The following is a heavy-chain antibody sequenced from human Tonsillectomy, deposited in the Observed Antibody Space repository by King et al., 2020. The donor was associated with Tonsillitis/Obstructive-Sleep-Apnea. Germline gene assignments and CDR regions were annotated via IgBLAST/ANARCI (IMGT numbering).Heavy chain of an antibody. D-gene: IGHD2-2*01. CDR2: IYSGGRT. CDR3: ARADVPAVIDY. Sequence: VQLVESGGGFIQPGGSLRLSFSASGFTGSNRYMNWVLQAPGEGLEWVSVIYSGGRTSYAASLKGRFTVSRDTSKNPVYLQMKSLRVEDKAVYFCARADVPAVIDYWGQGSLVTVSS. CDR1: GFTGSNRY. J-gene: IGHJ4*02. V-gene: IGHV3-53*01.